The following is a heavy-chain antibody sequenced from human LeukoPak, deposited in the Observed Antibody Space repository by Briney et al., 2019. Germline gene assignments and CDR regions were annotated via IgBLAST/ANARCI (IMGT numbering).Heavy chain of an antibody. Sequence: SETLSLTCTVSGGSISSSSYYWGWIRQPPGKGLEWIGSIFYSGNTYYNASLKSRVTVSVDTSKNHFSLKLSSVTSADTAVYYCARRSSGGGLFDYWGQGTLVTVSS. CDR1: GGSISSSSYY. J-gene: IGHJ4*02. D-gene: IGHD6-19*01. CDR2: IFYSGNT. CDR3: ARRSSGGGLFDY. V-gene: IGHV4-39*02.